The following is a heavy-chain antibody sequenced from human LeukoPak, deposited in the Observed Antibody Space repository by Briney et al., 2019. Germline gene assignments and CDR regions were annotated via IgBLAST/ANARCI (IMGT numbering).Heavy chain of an antibody. J-gene: IGHJ5*02. CDR3: ARDLRQNWFDP. Sequence: SETLSLTCTVSGGSISSYYWSWIRQPAGKGLEWIGRIYTRGSTNYNPSLKSRVTMSVDTSKNQFSLRLSSVTAADTAVYYCARDLRQNWFDPWGQGTLVTVSS. V-gene: IGHV4-4*07. CDR1: GGSISSYY. CDR2: IYTRGST.